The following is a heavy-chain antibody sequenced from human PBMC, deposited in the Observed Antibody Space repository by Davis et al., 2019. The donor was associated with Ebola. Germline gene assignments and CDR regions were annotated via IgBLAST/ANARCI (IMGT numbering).Heavy chain of an antibody. D-gene: IGHD2-21*01. CDR3: VKASQKHAFDY. V-gene: IGHV3-72*01. CDR2: IRNKIQSHTT. Sequence: GESLKTSCAASGFTFSDYHMDWVRQAPEKGLEWVALIRNKIQSHTTEYAASVKGRFTSTRDDSKNSLYLQMNSLKIEDTAMYYCVKASQKHAFDYWGQGTMVTVSS. CDR1: GFTFSDYH. J-gene: IGHJ4*02.